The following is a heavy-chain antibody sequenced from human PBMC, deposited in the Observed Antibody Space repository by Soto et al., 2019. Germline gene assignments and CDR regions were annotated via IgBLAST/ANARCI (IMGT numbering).Heavy chain of an antibody. V-gene: IGHV4-38-2*02. CDR3: ARDRGAVASTFEY. D-gene: IGHD6-19*01. CDR1: GNFMTNGNY. Sequence: SETLSLTCAVSGNFMTNGNYWGWLRQSPVKGLEWIGSIYYTGRTYYNPSLKSRVTMSVDTSKNQFSLKLTSVTAADTAVYYCARDRGAVASTFEYWVPGTMVTVSS. CDR2: IYYTGRT. J-gene: IGHJ4*02.